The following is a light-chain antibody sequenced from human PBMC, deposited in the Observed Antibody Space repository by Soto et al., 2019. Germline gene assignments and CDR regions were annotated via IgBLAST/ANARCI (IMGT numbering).Light chain of an antibody. Sequence: QSALTQPASVSGSSGQSITISCTGTSSDVGSYNFVSWYQHHPGKAPKLMIYEGSKRPSGVSSRFSGSKSGNTASLTISGLQAEDEADYYCCSYASSGTYVFGTGTQLTVL. J-gene: IGLJ1*01. V-gene: IGLV2-23*01. CDR3: CSYASSGTYV. CDR2: EGS. CDR1: SSDVGSYNF.